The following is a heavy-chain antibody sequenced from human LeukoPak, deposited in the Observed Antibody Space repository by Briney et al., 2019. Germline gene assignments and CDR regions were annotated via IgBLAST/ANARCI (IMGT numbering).Heavy chain of an antibody. CDR1: GFTFSNYG. J-gene: IGHJ4*02. Sequence: GGSLRLSCAASGFTFSNYGMHWVRQAPGEGLEWVAVISYDGSNKYYADSVKGRFTVSRDNSKNTLYLQMNSLRAEDTAVYYCAKDQDGGGYWGQGTLVTVSS. V-gene: IGHV3-30*18. CDR2: ISYDGSNK. CDR3: AKDQDGGGY. D-gene: IGHD3-10*01.